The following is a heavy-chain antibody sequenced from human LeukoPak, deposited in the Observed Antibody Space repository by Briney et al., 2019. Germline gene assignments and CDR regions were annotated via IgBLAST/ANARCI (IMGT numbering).Heavy chain of an antibody. CDR1: GYTFTSNY. V-gene: IGHV1-46*01. CDR3: ATGDGYQYYFDY. CDR2: ISPSGGST. Sequence: ASVKVSCKAFGYTFTSNYMHWVRQAPGQGPEWMGVISPSGGSTTYAQKFQGRVTLTRDTSTSTAYMELRSLRSDDTAVYYCATGDGYQYYFDYWGQGTLVTVSS. D-gene: IGHD5-24*01. J-gene: IGHJ4*02.